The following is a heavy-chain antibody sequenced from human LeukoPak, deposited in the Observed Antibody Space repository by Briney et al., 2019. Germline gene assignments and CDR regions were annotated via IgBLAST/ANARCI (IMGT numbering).Heavy chain of an antibody. J-gene: IGHJ4*02. V-gene: IGHV3-23*01. Sequence: GGSLRLSCAASEFTFSSYAMSWVRQAPGKGLEWVSAISGSGGSTYYADSVKGRFTISRDNSKNTLYLQMNSLRAEDTAVYYCAKLTTVTTLSALDYWGQGTLVTVSS. CDR3: AKLTTVTTLSALDY. CDR1: EFTFSSYA. CDR2: ISGSGGST. D-gene: IGHD4-17*01.